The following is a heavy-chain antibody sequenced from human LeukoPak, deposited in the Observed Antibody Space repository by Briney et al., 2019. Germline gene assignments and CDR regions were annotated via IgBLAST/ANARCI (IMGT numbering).Heavy chain of an antibody. D-gene: IGHD1-26*01. CDR3: ASGMRVGPNI. V-gene: IGHV3-53*01. J-gene: IGHJ4*02. CDR1: GFTVSSNY. CDR2: IYSGGST. Sequence: GGSLRLSCAASGFTVSSNYMSWVRQAPGKGLEWVSVIYSGGSTYYADSVKGRFTISRDNAKNSLFLQMNSLRAEDTAVYYCASGMRVGPNIWGQGTLVTVSS.